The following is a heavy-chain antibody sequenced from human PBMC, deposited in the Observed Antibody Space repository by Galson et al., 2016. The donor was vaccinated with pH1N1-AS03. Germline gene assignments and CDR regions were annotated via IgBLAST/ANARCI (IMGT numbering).Heavy chain of an antibody. CDR2: IIPIFGTA. V-gene: IGHV1-69*13. CDR1: GGTFSSYG. Sequence: SVKVSCKASGGTFSSYGITWVRQAPGQGLEWMGGIIPIFGTANYAQKFQGRVTITADESTSTAYMVLSNLRSEDTAVYYCARDKDDFWSGYSEYWGQGTLVTVSS. J-gene: IGHJ4*02. D-gene: IGHD3-3*01. CDR3: ARDKDDFWSGYSEY.